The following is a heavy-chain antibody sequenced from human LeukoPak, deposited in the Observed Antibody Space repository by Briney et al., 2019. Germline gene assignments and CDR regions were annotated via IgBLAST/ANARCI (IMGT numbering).Heavy chain of an antibody. CDR2: IYHSGST. J-gene: IGHJ6*03. CDR1: GYSISSGYY. Sequence: SQTLSLTCTVSGYSISSGYYWGWIRQPPGKGLEWIGSIYHSGSTYYNPSLKSRVTISVDTSKNQFSLKLSSVTAADTAVYYCARDQPYTDVWSKGTTVTVSS. CDR3: ARDQPYTDV. V-gene: IGHV4-38-2*02.